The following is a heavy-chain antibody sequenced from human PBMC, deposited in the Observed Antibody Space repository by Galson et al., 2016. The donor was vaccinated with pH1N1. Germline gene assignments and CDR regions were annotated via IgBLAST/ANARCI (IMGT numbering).Heavy chain of an antibody. D-gene: IGHD6-13*01. V-gene: IGHV3-23*03. Sequence: SLRLSCAASGFTFRSYAMSWVRQAPGKGLEWVSVIYSGGSSTYYADSVKGRFTMSRDTSKHTLYLQMNSLRAEDTAVYYCAKGGSSSWYVYHYYMDVWGKGTTVTVSS. J-gene: IGHJ6*03. CDR3: AKGGSSSWYVYHYYMDV. CDR2: IYSGGSST. CDR1: GFTFRSYA.